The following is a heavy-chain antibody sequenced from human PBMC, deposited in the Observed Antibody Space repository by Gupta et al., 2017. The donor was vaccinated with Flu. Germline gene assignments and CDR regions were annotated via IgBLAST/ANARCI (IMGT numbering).Heavy chain of an antibody. Sequence: QVQLQESGPGLVKPSGTLSLTCAVSGGSISSSNWWSWVRQPPGKGLEWIGEIYHSGSTNYNPSLKSRVTISVDKSKNQFSLKLSSVTAADTAVYYCAIRHNIHLYDSSGYYGDYWGQGTLVTVSS. CDR2: IYHSGST. CDR3: AIRHNIHLYDSSGYYGDY. V-gene: IGHV4-4*02. D-gene: IGHD3-22*01. CDR1: GGSISSSNW. J-gene: IGHJ4*02.